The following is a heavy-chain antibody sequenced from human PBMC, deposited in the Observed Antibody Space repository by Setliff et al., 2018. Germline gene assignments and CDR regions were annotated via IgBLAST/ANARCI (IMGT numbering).Heavy chain of an antibody. D-gene: IGHD1-1*01. J-gene: IGHJ4*02. Sequence: SETLSLTCTVSGDSISSSRYYWAWIRQPPGKGLEWIGSIYYSGTTYSNPSLKSRVTMSVDTSKNQFSLRLNSVTASDTAVYYCATTGTYRYFDYWGQGTLVTVSS. CDR2: IYYSGTT. CDR3: ATTGTYRYFDY. CDR1: GDSISSSRYY. V-gene: IGHV4-39*01.